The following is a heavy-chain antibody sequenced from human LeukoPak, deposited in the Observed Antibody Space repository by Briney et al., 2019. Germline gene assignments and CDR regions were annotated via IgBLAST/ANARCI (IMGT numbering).Heavy chain of an antibody. CDR1: GVTASTIY. Sequence: GGSLRLSCAASGVTASTIYMGWVRHAPVKGLDWVSVIYPDGGAYSAGCGMGRFTITSDSSENPLFIQMNNLGAEGKAVYYWATLKGWYGGGFFDYWGQGTLVTVSS. J-gene: IGHJ4*02. D-gene: IGHD6-19*01. CDR3: ATLKGWYGGGFFDY. V-gene: IGHV3-53*01. CDR2: IYPDGGA.